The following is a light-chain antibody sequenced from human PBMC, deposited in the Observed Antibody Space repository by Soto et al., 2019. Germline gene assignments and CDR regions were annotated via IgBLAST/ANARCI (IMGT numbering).Light chain of an antibody. CDR1: QSIRTS. V-gene: IGKV3-11*01. CDR2: DAS. CDR3: QQRNVWPPIT. Sequence: EVVLTQSPATLSLSPGERATLSCSASQSIRTSLAWYQQKPGQAPRLVIFDASNRANGVPARFGGSGSGTDFTLTINSLEPEDFAVYYCQQRNVWPPITFGQGTRLETK. J-gene: IGKJ5*01.